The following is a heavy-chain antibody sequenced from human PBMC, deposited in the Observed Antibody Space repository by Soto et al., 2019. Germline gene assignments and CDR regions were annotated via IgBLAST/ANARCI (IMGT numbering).Heavy chain of an antibody. D-gene: IGHD3-22*01. V-gene: IGHV1-18*01. CDR1: GYTFSRNG. Sequence: ASVKVSCKTSGYTFSRNGISWVRQAPGQGLEWMGWISPKSGNIKYAQKFQGRVIMTTDTSTSTAYMELRSLRSDDTAVYYCVKDRDSNSWPSRDVWGPGTTVTVSS. CDR2: ISPKSGNI. CDR3: VKDRDSNSWPSRDV. J-gene: IGHJ6*02.